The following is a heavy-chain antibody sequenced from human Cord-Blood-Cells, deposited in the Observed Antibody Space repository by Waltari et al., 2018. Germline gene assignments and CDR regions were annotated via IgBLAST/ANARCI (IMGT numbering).Heavy chain of an antibody. CDR2: INHSGST. CDR3: ARGLRGHYFDY. V-gene: IGHV4-34*01. CDR1: GGSSSAHY. Sequence: HVPLQQSRAGLFQPSVTLPLPRAVYGGSSSAHYGCWLRQPPGEGLEWIGEINHSGSTNYNPSLKSRVTISVDTSKNQFSLKLSSVTAADTAVYYCARGLRGHYFDYWGQGTLVTVSS. J-gene: IGHJ4*02.